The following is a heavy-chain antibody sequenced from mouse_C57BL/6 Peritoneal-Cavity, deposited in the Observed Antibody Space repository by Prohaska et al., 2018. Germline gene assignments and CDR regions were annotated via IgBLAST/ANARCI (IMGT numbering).Heavy chain of an antibody. Sequence: EVKLLQSGGGLVQPGGSLKLSCAASGIDFSRYWMSWVRRAPGKGLEWIGEINSDSRTINYAPSLKDKFIISRDNAKNTLYLQMSKVRSEDTALYYCARRDGYYWYFDIWGTGTTVTVSS. CDR2: INSDSRTI. D-gene: IGHD2-3*01. J-gene: IGHJ1*03. CDR3: ARRDGYYWYFDI. V-gene: IGHV4-1*01. CDR1: GIDFSRYW.